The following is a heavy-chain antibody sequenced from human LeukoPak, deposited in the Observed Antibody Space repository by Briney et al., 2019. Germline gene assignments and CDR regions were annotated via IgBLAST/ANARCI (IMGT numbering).Heavy chain of an antibody. CDR3: ARLTTVVTLYYFDY. J-gene: IGHJ4*02. CDR1: GGSISSSSYY. CDR2: IYYSGST. D-gene: IGHD4-17*01. V-gene: IGHV4-39*07. Sequence: SETLSLTCTVSGGSISSSSYYWGWIRQPPGKGLEWIGSIYYSGSTYYNPSLKSRVTISVDTSKNQFSLKLSSVTAADTAVYYCARLTTVVTLYYFDYWGQGTLVTVSS.